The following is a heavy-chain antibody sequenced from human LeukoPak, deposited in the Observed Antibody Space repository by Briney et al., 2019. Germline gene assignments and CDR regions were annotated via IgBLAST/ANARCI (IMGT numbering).Heavy chain of an antibody. D-gene: IGHD3-10*01. Sequence: GGSLRLSCAASRFTFSSYWMSWVRQAPGKGLEWVANIKQDGSEKYYVESMTGRFTISRDNAKNSLFLQMSSLRAEDTAVYYCASSRGEWNLYFNYWGQGTLVTVSS. CDR2: IKQDGSEK. J-gene: IGHJ4*02. CDR1: RFTFSSYW. V-gene: IGHV3-7*01. CDR3: ASSRGEWNLYFNY.